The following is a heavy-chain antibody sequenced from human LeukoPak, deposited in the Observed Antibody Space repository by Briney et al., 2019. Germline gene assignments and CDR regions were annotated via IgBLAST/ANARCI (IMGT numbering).Heavy chain of an antibody. J-gene: IGHJ4*02. CDR3: ARDHGDYYFDY. Sequence: PGGSLRLSCAASGFTFSSYAMSWVRQAPGKGLEWVGRSRNKANSYSTEYAASVKGRFTISRDDSKTSLYLQMNSLKTEDTAVYYCARDHGDYYFDYWGQGTLVTVSS. D-gene: IGHD4-17*01. CDR1: GFTFSSYA. V-gene: IGHV3-72*01. CDR2: SRNKANSYST.